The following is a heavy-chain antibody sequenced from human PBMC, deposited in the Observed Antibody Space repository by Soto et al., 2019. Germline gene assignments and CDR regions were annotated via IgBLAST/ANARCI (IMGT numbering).Heavy chain of an antibody. CDR2: IYNSGST. CDR3: ARGSTVRGAYAFDV. CDR1: GGSFSSGAFY. Sequence: QVQLQESGPGLVKPSHTLSLTCNVSGGSFSSGAFYWSWNREAPGQDLEWIGYIYNSGSTDYNPSLRGRLTVSVYTSQNQFSLKLGSVTAADAAIYYCARGSTVRGAYAFDVWGQGTMVTVSS. D-gene: IGHD3-10*01. V-gene: IGHV4-30-4*08. J-gene: IGHJ3*01.